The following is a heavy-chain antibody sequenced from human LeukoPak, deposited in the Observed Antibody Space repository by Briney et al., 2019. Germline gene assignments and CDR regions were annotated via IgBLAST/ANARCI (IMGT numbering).Heavy chain of an antibody. J-gene: IGHJ4*02. CDR3: ARGPKQQLPHFDY. CDR1: GFTVSTNY. V-gene: IGHV3-53*01. Sequence: GGSLRLSCAASGFTVSTNYMSWVRQAPGKGLEWVSVIYSGGSTYYADSVKGRFTISRDNSKNTLYLQMNSPRAEDTAVYYCARGPKQQLPHFDYWGQGTLVTVSS. D-gene: IGHD6-13*01. CDR2: IYSGGST.